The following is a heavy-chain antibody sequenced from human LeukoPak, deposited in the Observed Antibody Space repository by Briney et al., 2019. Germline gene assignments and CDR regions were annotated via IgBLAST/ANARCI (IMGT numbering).Heavy chain of an antibody. Sequence: PGGSLRVSCAASGFTFSSYLMTWVRQAPGKGLEWVANINQDGSVKYYVDSVKGRFTISRDNAKTSLSLQMNSLRAEDTAVYYCAGPHSNGHSWFDPWGQGTLVTVSS. CDR1: GFTFSSYL. D-gene: IGHD6-19*01. CDR2: INQDGSVK. J-gene: IGHJ5*02. V-gene: IGHV3-7*05. CDR3: AGPHSNGHSWFDP.